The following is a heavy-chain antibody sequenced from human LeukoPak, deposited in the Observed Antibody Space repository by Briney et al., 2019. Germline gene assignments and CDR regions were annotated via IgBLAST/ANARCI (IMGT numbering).Heavy chain of an antibody. V-gene: IGHV4-4*02. D-gene: IGHD5-18*01. CDR2: IYHSGST. CDR3: ARDQGGYVAFDI. Sequence: SETLSLTCTVSGGSISSSNWWSWVRQPPGKGLEWIGEIYHSGSTNYNPSLKSRVTISVDKSKNQFSLKLSSVTAADTAVYYCARDQGGYVAFDIWGQGTMVTVSS. J-gene: IGHJ3*02. CDR1: GGSISSSNW.